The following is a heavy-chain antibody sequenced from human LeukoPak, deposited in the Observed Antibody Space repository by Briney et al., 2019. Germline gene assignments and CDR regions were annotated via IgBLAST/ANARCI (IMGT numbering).Heavy chain of an antibody. V-gene: IGHV5-51*01. Sequence: GVSLKISCKGSGYSFTSYWIGWVRQMPGKGLEWMGIIYPGDSDTRYSPSFQGQVTISADKSISTAYLQWSSLKASDTAMYYCARVVVVPAAIEELDYYYYMDVWGKGTTVTVSS. CDR2: IYPGDSDT. D-gene: IGHD2-2*02. CDR1: GYSFTSYW. CDR3: ARVVVVPAAIEELDYYYYMDV. J-gene: IGHJ6*03.